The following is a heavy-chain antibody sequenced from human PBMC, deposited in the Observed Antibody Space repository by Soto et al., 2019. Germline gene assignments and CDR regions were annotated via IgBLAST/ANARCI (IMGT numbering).Heavy chain of an antibody. Sequence: PGGSLRLSCAASGFTVTNYEMSWVRQAPGKGLEWVSYINGGGTSIKYADSVKGRFTMSRDNARNSLYLQMNSLRDEDTAVYYCARENYGDAFDFCGQGTLVTVSS. D-gene: IGHD4-17*01. CDR1: GFTVTNYE. CDR2: INGGGTSI. CDR3: ARENYGDAFDF. V-gene: IGHV3-48*03. J-gene: IGHJ4*02.